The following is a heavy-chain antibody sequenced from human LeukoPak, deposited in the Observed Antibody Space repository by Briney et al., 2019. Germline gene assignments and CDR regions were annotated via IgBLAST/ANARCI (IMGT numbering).Heavy chain of an antibody. V-gene: IGHV3-74*01. Sequence: GGSLRLSCAASGFSFSNYVMHWVRQAPGKGLVWVSRINSDGSSTSYADSMKGRFTISRDNAKNTLYLQMNSLRVEDTAVYYCARGGAAMAYYWGQGTLVTVSS. D-gene: IGHD5-18*01. J-gene: IGHJ4*02. CDR2: INSDGSST. CDR3: ARGGAAMAYY. CDR1: GFSFSNYV.